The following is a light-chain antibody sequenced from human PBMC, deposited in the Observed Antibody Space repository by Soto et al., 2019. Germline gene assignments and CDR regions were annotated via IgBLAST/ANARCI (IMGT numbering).Light chain of an antibody. CDR2: DVS. V-gene: IGKV1-13*02. J-gene: IGKJ5*01. CDR1: QDIRGA. CDR3: QQFNTYPIT. Sequence: AIQLTQSPSSLSASVGDRVTITCRASQDIRGALAGYQQKPGKAPKLLIFDVSTLQSGVPSRFSGSGSGTDFTLTISSLQPEDFGTYYCQQFNTYPITFGQGTRLEIK.